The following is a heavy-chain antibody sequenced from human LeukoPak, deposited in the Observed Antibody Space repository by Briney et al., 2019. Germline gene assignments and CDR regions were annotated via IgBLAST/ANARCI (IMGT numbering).Heavy chain of an antibody. CDR3: ARENYDILTGYPRGGIDY. Sequence: ASVKVSCKASGYTFTGYYMHWVRQAPGQGLEWMGWINPNSGGTNYAQKFQGWVTMTRDTSISTAYMELSRLRSDDTAVYYCARENYDILTGYPRGGIDYWGQGTLVTVSS. CDR2: INPNSGGT. J-gene: IGHJ4*02. V-gene: IGHV1-2*04. CDR1: GYTFTGYY. D-gene: IGHD3-9*01.